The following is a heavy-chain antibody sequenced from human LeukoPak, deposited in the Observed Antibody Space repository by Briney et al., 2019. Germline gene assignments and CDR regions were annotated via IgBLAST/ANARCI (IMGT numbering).Heavy chain of an antibody. CDR2: IYYSGST. Sequence: SETPSLTCTVSGGSISSYYWSWVRQPPGKGLEWIGYIYYSGSTNYNPSLKNRVTISVDTSKNQFSLKLSSVTAADTAVYYCARDLATAATADRAFDIWGQGTMVTVSS. D-gene: IGHD6-13*01. J-gene: IGHJ3*02. CDR3: ARDLATAATADRAFDI. CDR1: GGSISSYY. V-gene: IGHV4-59*01.